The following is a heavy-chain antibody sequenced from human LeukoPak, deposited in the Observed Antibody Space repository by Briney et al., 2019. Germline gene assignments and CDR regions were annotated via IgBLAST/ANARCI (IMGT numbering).Heavy chain of an antibody. Sequence: ASVKVSCKASGYTFTGYYMHWVRQAPGQGLEWMGWINPNSGGTNYAQKFQGRVTMTRDTSISTAYMELSRLRSDDTAVYYCARDPVLLTQTYYYYGMDVWGQGTTVTVSS. V-gene: IGHV1-2*02. J-gene: IGHJ6*02. CDR3: ARDPVLLTQTYYYYGMDV. D-gene: IGHD3-10*01. CDR1: GYTFTGYY. CDR2: INPNSGGT.